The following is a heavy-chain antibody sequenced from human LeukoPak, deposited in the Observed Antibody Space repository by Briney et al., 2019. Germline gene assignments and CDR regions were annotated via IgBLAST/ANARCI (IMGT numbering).Heavy chain of an antibody. Sequence: GGSLRLSCAASGFTFSSYSMTWVRQAPGKGLEWVSSISSSSSYIYYADSVKGRFTISRDNAKNSLYLQMNSLRAEDTAVYYCARAQAYGDYTALDYWGQGTLVTVSS. D-gene: IGHD4-17*01. V-gene: IGHV3-21*01. CDR2: ISSSSSYI. CDR3: ARAQAYGDYTALDY. CDR1: GFTFSSYS. J-gene: IGHJ4*02.